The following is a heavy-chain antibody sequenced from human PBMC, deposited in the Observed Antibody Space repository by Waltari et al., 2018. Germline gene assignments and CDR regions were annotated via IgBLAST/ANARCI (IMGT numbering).Heavy chain of an antibody. CDR1: GGSFSGYY. CDR3: ARRGLYGGNSGWFDP. CDR2: INHSGST. Sequence: QVQLQQWGAGLLKPSETLSLTCAVYGGSFSGYYWSWIRQPPGKGLEWIGEINHSGSTNYNPSLKSRVTISVDTSKNQFSLKLSSVTAADTAVYYCARRGLYGGNSGWFDPWGQGTLVTVSS. V-gene: IGHV4-34*01. J-gene: IGHJ5*02. D-gene: IGHD4-17*01.